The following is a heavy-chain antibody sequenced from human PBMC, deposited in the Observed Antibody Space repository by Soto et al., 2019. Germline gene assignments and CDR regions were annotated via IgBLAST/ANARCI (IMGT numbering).Heavy chain of an antibody. J-gene: IGHJ5*02. V-gene: IGHV4-31*03. CDR2: IYYSGST. CDR1: GGSISSGGYY. CDR3: ARARGSVVVVAATTTVFDP. Sequence: PSETLSLTCTVSGGSISSGGYYWSWIRQHPGKGLEWIGYIYYSGSTYYNPSLKSRVTISVDTSKNQFSLKLSSVTAADTAVYYCARARGSVVVVAATTTVFDPWGQGTLVTVSS. D-gene: IGHD2-15*01.